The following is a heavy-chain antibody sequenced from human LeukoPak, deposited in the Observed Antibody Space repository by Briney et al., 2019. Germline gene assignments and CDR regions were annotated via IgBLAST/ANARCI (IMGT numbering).Heavy chain of an antibody. CDR3: ARGVLLWFGELSNFDY. CDR2: IYHSGST. V-gene: IGHV4-30-2*01. J-gene: IGHJ4*02. D-gene: IGHD3-10*01. Sequence: TSETLSLTYAVSGGSISSGGYSWSWIRQPPGKGLEWIGYIYHSGSTYYNPSLKSRVTISVDRSKNQFSLKLSSVTAADTAVYYCARGVLLWFGELSNFDYWGQGTLVTVSS. CDR1: GGSISSGGYS.